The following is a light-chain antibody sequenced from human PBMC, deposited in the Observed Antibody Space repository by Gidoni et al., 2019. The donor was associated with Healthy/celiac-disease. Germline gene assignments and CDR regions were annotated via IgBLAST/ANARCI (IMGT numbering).Light chain of an antibody. CDR1: QSLLHSTGYNY. CDR2: LGS. V-gene: IGKV2-28*01. CDR3: MQALQTPPT. Sequence: DIVMTQSPLSLPVTPGEPASISCRSSQSLLHSTGYNYLEWYLQKPGQSPQLLIYLGSNRASGVPDRFSGSGSGTEFTRKISRVEAEDVGVYYCMQALQTPPTFGQGTKVEIK. J-gene: IGKJ1*01.